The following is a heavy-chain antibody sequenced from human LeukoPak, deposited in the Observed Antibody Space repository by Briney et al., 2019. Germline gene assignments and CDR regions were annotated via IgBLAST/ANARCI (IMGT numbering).Heavy chain of an antibody. Sequence: ASVKVSCKASGYTFTGYYIHWVRQAPGQGLEWMGWINPNSGGTNYAQKFQGRVTMTRDTSISTAYMELSRLRSDDTAVYYCTPPQGTVLRPFGMDVWGQGTTVTVSS. CDR1: GYTFTGYY. V-gene: IGHV1-2*02. CDR3: TPPQGTVLRPFGMDV. J-gene: IGHJ6*02. CDR2: INPNSGGT. D-gene: IGHD3-16*01.